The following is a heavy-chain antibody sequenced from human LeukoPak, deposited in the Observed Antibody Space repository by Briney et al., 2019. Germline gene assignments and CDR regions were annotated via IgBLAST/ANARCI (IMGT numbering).Heavy chain of an antibody. Sequence: SETLSLTCTVSGGSISSYYCSWIRQPPGKGLEWIGYIYYSGSTNYNPSLKSRVTMSVDTSKNEFSLKLSSVTAADTAVYYCARDLSCGYGDWYFDLWGRGTLVTVSS. V-gene: IGHV4-59*01. J-gene: IGHJ2*01. CDR1: GGSISSYY. D-gene: IGHD3-22*01. CDR2: IYYSGST. CDR3: ARDLSCGYGDWYFDL.